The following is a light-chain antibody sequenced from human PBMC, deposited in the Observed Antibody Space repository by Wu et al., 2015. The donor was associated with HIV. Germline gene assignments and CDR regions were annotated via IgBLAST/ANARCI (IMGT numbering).Light chain of an antibody. CDR3: QRSYSIPYS. J-gene: IGKJ2*03. CDR2: SAS. V-gene: IGKV1-39*01. CDR1: QSISTF. Sequence: DIQMTQSPFSLSASVGDRVTITCRTSQSISTFLNWYQQKPGEAPKLLIYSASSLQSGVPSRFSGSGSGTDFTLTISSLQPEDFATYYCQRSYSIPYSFGQGTKLEIK.